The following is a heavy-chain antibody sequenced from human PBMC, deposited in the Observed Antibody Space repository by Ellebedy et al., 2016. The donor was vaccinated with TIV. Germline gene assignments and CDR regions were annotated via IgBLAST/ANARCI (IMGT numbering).Heavy chain of an antibody. CDR1: GFTFSNHA. CDR3: ARGPDYYDSSGYYSLFDY. V-gene: IGHV3-21*04. Sequence: PGGSLRLSCAASGFTFSNHAMAWVRQAPGKGLEWVSAIGPRSEYTFYADSVKGRFTISRDNAKNSLYLQMNSLRAEDTALYHCARGPDYYDSSGYYSLFDYWGQGTLVTVSS. J-gene: IGHJ4*02. CDR2: IGPRSEYT. D-gene: IGHD3-22*01.